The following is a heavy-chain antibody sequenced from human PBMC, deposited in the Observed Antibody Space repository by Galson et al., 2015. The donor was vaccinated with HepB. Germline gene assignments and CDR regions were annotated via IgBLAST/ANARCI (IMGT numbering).Heavy chain of an antibody. D-gene: IGHD1-1*01. Sequence: SVKVSCKASGYTFTGYYIHWVRQAPGQGLEWMGRINPNSGGTSYGQKFQGRVTMTRDTSISTAYMELSRLTSDDTVVYYCTRGTGTTDFDYWGQGTLVTVSS. J-gene: IGHJ4*02. V-gene: IGHV1-2*05. CDR1: GYTFTGYY. CDR2: INPNSGGT. CDR3: TRGTGTTDFDY.